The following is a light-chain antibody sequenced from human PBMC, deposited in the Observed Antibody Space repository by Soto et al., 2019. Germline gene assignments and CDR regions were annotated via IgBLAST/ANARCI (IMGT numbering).Light chain of an antibody. CDR1: QSVSSS. CDR3: QQRSSWPLT. J-gene: IGKJ4*01. CDR2: DAS. Sequence: EIVLTQSPATLSLSPGETATLSCRASQSVSSSLSWYQQKPGQTPRLLIYDASNRATGIPARFSGSGSGTDCNLPVNILEPEDFAVYYSQQRSSWPLTFGGGTKVEIK. V-gene: IGKV3-11*01.